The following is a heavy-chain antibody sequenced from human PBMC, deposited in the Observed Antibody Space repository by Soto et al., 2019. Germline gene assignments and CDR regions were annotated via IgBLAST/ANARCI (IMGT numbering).Heavy chain of an antibody. V-gene: IGHV3-23*01. CDR1: GFTFTNYP. CDR3: AKDRLAGGTDY. J-gene: IGHJ4*02. D-gene: IGHD1-26*01. Sequence: VQLLDSGGDLVQPGGSLTLSCAASGFTFTNYPMGWVRQAPGKGLEWVYLISASGNGKYYVDSVKGRFTISRDNSKNTLYLQMNSLRAEDTALYYCAKDRLAGGTDYWGQGTLVTVSS. CDR2: ISASGNGK.